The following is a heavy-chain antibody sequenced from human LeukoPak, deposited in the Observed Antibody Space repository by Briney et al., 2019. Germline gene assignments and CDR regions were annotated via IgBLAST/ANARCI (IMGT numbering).Heavy chain of an antibody. CDR3: LRHGWHAWYFDL. CDR2: INERRNT. CDR1: GESFSGYS. J-gene: IGHJ2*01. Sequence: SETPSLTCVVYGESFSGYSWSWIRQPPGKGLEWIGEINERRNTNYNPSLKSRVTVSIDTSKNQFSLKRSSVTAADTAVYYCLRHGWHAWYFDLWGRGTLVTVSS. V-gene: IGHV4-34*01. D-gene: IGHD6-19*01.